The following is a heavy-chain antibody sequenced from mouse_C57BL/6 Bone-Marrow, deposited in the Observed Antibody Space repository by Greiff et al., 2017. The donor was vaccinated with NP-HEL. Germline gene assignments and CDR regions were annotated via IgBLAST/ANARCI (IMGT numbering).Heavy chain of an antibody. V-gene: IGHV1-26*01. CDR3: ARWNDGYYVAWFAY. Sequence: VQLQQSGPELVKPGASVKISCKASGYTFTDYYMNWVKQSPGKSLEWIGDINPNNGGTSYNQKFKGKATLTVDKSSSTAYMELRSLTSEDSAVYYCARWNDGYYVAWFAYWGQGTLVTVSA. J-gene: IGHJ3*01. D-gene: IGHD2-3*01. CDR1: GYTFTDYY. CDR2: INPNNGGT.